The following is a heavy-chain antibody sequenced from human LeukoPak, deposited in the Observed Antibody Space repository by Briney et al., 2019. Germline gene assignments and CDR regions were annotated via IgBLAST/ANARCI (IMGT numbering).Heavy chain of an antibody. J-gene: IGHJ4*02. D-gene: IGHD3-9*01. CDR1: GYTSTSYY. CDR2: INPSGGST. CDR3: ARVPSYYDILTGYFDY. V-gene: IGHV1-46*01. Sequence: ASVKVSCKASGYTSTSYYMHWVRQAPGQGLEWMGIINPSGGSTSYAQKFQGRVTMTRDTSTSTVYMELSSLRSEDTAVYYCARVPSYYDILTGYFDYWGQGTLVTVSP.